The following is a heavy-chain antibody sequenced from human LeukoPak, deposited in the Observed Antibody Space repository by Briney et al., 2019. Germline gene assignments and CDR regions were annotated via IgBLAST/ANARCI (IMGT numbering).Heavy chain of an antibody. CDR2: ITSSSSYI. CDR1: GFTFSTYT. V-gene: IGHV3-21*01. CDR3: ARHVVAVGFDY. D-gene: IGHD3-22*01. Sequence: PGGSLRLSCAASGFTFSTYTMNWVRQAPGKGLEWVSSITSSSSYIYYADSVKGRFTISRDNAKNSLYLQMNSLRVEDTAVYCCARHVVAVGFDYWGQGTLVTVSS. J-gene: IGHJ4*02.